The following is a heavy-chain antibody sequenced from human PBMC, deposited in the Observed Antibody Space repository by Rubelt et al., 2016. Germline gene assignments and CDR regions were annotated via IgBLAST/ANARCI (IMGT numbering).Heavy chain of an antibody. CDR2: ISGSGGTK. Sequence: VQLVESGGGVVQPGGSLRLSCAVSGFTFSSYAMSWVRQAPGKGLEWVSAISGSGGTKYYADSVRGRFTISSDNAKNSLFLQMNSLRADDTAVYYCARGYLENTFDIWGQGTMVTVSS. D-gene: IGHD2/OR15-2a*01. CDR1: GFTFSSYA. V-gene: IGHV3-23*04. J-gene: IGHJ3*02. CDR3: ARGYLENTFDI.